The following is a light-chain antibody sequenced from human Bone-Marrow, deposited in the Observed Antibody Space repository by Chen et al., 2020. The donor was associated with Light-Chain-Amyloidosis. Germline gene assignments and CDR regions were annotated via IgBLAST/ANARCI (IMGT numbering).Light chain of an antibody. J-gene: IGLJ2*01. Sequence: SYELTQPTSVSVSPGQTARNTCSGDDWQTKYAYWYQQKPGQAPVLVIHRDTERPSGISERFSGSSSGTTATLTISGVQAEDEADYHCQSADSSGTYEVIFGGGTKLTVL. CDR2: RDT. CDR1: DWQTKY. CDR3: QSADSSGTYEVI. V-gene: IGLV3-25*03.